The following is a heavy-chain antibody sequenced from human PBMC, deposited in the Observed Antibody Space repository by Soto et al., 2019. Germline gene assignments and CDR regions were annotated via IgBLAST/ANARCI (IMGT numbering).Heavy chain of an antibody. CDR1: GESFSGYY. D-gene: IGHD3-10*01. CDR3: ARGPYGSGTYYKDY. J-gene: IGHJ4*02. CDR2: INHSGST. V-gene: IGHV4-34*01. Sequence: SETLSLTSAVYGESFSGYYWSWIRQPPGKGLEWIGDINHSGSTNYNPSLKSRVTISVDTSKNQFSLKLSSVTAADTAVYYCARGPYGSGTYYKDYWGQGTLVTSPQ.